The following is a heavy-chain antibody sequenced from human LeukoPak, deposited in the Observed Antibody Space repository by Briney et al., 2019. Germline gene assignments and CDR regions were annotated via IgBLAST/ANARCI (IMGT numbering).Heavy chain of an antibody. Sequence: TSETLSLTCTVSGGSISSYYWSWIRQPPGKGLEWIGEINHSGSTNYNPSLKSRVTISVDTSKNQFSLKLSSVTAADTAVYYCARDSDAEDRAWSWFDPWGQGTLVTVSS. V-gene: IGHV4-34*01. J-gene: IGHJ5*02. CDR3: ARDSDAEDRAWSWFDP. CDR1: GGSISSYY. D-gene: IGHD2-15*01. CDR2: INHSGST.